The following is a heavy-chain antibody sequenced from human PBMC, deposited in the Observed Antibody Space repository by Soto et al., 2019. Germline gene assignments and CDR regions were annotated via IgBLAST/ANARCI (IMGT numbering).Heavy chain of an antibody. CDR2: ISYDGSNK. CDR1: GFTFSSYG. J-gene: IGHJ4*02. D-gene: IGHD3-22*01. CDR3: AKDSSPHYYDSSGLDY. Sequence: SLRLSCAASGFTFSSYGMHWVRQAPGKGLEWVAVISYDGSNKYYADSVKGRFTISRDNSKNTLYLQMNSLRAEATAVYYCAKDSSPHYYDSSGLDYWGQGTLVTVSS. V-gene: IGHV3-30*18.